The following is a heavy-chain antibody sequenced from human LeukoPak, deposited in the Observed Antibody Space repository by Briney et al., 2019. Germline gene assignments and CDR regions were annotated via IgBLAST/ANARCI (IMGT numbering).Heavy chain of an antibody. Sequence: SETLSLTCTVSGGSIRSYYWSWIRQPPGKGLEWIGYIYYSGSTNYNPSLKSRVSISVDTSKNQFSLKLSSVTAADTAVYYCARTGSTVTMLYPFDHWGQGTLVTVSS. CDR3: ARTGSTVTMLYPFDH. J-gene: IGHJ4*02. CDR2: IYYSGST. D-gene: IGHD4-17*01. CDR1: GGSIRSYY. V-gene: IGHV4-59*01.